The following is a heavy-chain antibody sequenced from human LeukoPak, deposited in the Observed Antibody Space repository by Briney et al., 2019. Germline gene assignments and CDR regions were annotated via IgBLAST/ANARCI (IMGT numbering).Heavy chain of an antibody. J-gene: IGHJ3*01. CDR3: ATDYYDTRGYYYRHWGAFDV. D-gene: IGHD3-22*01. CDR2: FDLEDGET. Sequence: ASVKVSCKVSGYTLTGLSMHWVRQAPGKGLEWMGGFDLEDGETIYAQKFQGGVTMTEDTSTDTAYVELSSLRSEDTAVYYCATDYYDTRGYYYRHWGAFDVWGQGTMVTVSS. CDR1: GYTLTGLS. V-gene: IGHV1-24*01.